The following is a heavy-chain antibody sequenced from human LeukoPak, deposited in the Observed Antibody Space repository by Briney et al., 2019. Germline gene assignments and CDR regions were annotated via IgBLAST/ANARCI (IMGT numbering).Heavy chain of an antibody. Sequence: PSETLSLTCTVSGGSISSGGYYWSWIRQPPGKGLEWIGYIYTSGSTNYNPSLKSRVTISVDASKNQFSLKLSSVTAADTAVYYCARHWGLYRYDFEYCMDVWGKGTTVTVSS. D-gene: IGHD3-3*01. V-gene: IGHV4-61*08. CDR2: IYTSGST. CDR1: GGSISSGGYY. J-gene: IGHJ6*03. CDR3: ARHWGLYRYDFEYCMDV.